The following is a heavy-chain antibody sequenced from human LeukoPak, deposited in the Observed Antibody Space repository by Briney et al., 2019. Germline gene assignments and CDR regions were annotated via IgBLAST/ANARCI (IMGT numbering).Heavy chain of an antibody. Sequence: GGSLRLSCAASGFTFSSYDMHWVRQATGKGPEWVSAIGTAGDTYYPGSVKGRFTISRENAKNSLYLQMNSLRAGDTAVYYCARGTMAYYGSGSIDYWGQGTLVTVSS. CDR3: ARGTMAYYGSGSIDY. J-gene: IGHJ4*02. CDR2: IGTAGDT. V-gene: IGHV3-13*01. CDR1: GFTFSSYD. D-gene: IGHD3-10*01.